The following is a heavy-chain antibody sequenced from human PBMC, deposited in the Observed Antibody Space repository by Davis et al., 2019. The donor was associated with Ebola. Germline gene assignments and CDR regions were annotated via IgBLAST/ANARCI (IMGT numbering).Heavy chain of an antibody. CDR1: GFTFGDYA. CDR3: TRDLKQPRPSYYYGMDV. D-gene: IGHD6-6*01. CDR2: IRSKAYGGKT. V-gene: IGHV3-49*04. Sequence: GESLKISCTASGFTFGDYAMNWVRQAPGKGLEWVGFIRSKAYGGKTQYAASVKGRFTISRDDSKSIAYMQMNSLKTEDTAVYYCTRDLKQPRPSYYYGMDVWGQGTTVTVSS. J-gene: IGHJ6*02.